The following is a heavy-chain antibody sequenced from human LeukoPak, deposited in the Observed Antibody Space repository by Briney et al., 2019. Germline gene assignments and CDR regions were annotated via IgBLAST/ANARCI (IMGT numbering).Heavy chain of an antibody. CDR3: AKMRQWLVTPFDY. CDR1: GFTFSSYA. V-gene: IGHV3-23*01. D-gene: IGHD6-19*01. CDR2: ISGSGGST. J-gene: IGHJ4*02. Sequence: GGSLRLSCAASGFTFSSYAMTWVRHAPGKGLEWVSAISGSGGSTSYADSVKGRFTISRDNSKNTLYLQINSLRAEDTAVYYVAKMRQWLVTPFDYWGQGTLVTVSS.